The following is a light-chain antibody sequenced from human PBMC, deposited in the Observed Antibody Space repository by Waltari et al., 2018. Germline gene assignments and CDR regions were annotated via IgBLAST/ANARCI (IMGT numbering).Light chain of an antibody. J-gene: IGKJ2*01. Sequence: DIVMTQSPDSLAVSLGEGATVNCKSSQNILYNSNNRNYLAWYQQKPGQPPKLLIYWASTRESGVPDRFRGSGSGTDFTLTISSLQAEDVAVYFCQQYYSTPFTFGQGTKLEIK. CDR2: WAS. CDR3: QQYYSTPFT. CDR1: QNILYNSNNRNY. V-gene: IGKV4-1*01.